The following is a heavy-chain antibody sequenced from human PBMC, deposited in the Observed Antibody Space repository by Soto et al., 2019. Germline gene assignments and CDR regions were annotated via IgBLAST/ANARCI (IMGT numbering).Heavy chain of an antibody. CDR2: IYDSGST. CDR3: ARDYGDYFDY. J-gene: IGHJ4*02. V-gene: IGHV4-59*01. Sequence: QVQLQESGPGLVKPSETLSLTCTVSGGSISSYYWSWIRQPPGKGLEWIGYIYDSGSTNYNPSLKSRVYISVDTSKNQFSLKPSSVTAADTAVYYCARDYGDYFDYWGQGTLVTVSS. CDR1: GGSISSYY. D-gene: IGHD4-17*01.